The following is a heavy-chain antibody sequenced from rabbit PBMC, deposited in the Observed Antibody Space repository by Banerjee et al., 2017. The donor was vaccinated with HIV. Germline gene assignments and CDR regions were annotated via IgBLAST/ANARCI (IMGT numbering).Heavy chain of an antibody. V-gene: IGHV1S40*01. Sequence: QSLEESGGDLVKPGASLTLTCKASGIDFSSSYWMCWVRQAPGKGLEWIACIYAGSSGSTYYASWAKGRFTISKTSSTTVTLQMTSLTAAETATYFCARDRGWVGYDYAYYFTLWGQGTLVTVS. CDR1: GIDFSSSYW. J-gene: IGHJ4*01. D-gene: IGHD6-1*01. CDR3: ARDRGWVGYDYAYYFTL. CDR2: IYAGSSGST.